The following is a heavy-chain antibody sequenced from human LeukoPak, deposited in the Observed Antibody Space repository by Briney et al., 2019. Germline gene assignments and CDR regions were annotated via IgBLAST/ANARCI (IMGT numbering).Heavy chain of an antibody. D-gene: IGHD2-15*01. J-gene: IGHJ5*02. CDR1: GGSFSGYY. CDR3: AGGGYCSGGSCYRFDP. CDR2: INHSGST. V-gene: IGHV4-34*01. Sequence: SETLSLTCAVYGGSFSGYYWSWIRQPPGRGLEWIGEINHSGSTNYNPSLKSRVTISVDTSKNQFSLKLSSVTAADTAVYYCAGGGYCSGGSCYRFDPWGQGTLVTVSS.